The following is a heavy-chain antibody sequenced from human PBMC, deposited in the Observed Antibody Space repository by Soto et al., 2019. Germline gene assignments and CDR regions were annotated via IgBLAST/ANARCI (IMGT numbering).Heavy chain of an antibody. Sequence: QVQLQESGPGLVKPSQTLSLTCTVSGGSISSGGYYWSWIRQHPGKGLEWIGYIYYSGSTYYNPSLKSRVTISVDTSKNQFSLKLSSVTAADTAVYYCARCPLEGCGGSFPRSELYYWYFDLWGRGTLVTVSS. D-gene: IGHD2-15*01. J-gene: IGHJ2*01. CDR1: GGSISSGGYY. V-gene: IGHV4-31*03. CDR2: IYYSGST. CDR3: ARCPLEGCGGSFPRSELYYWYFDL.